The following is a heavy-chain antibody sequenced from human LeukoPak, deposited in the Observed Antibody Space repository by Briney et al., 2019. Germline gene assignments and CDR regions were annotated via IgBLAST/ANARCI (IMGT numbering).Heavy chain of an antibody. CDR2: IYYSGST. D-gene: IGHD1-7*01. CDR3: ARDSGNYLDAFDI. Sequence: SETLSLTCTVSGGSISSYYWSWIRQPPGKGLEWIGSIYYSGSTYYNPSLKSRVTISVDTSKNQFSLKLSSVTAADTAVYYCARDSGNYLDAFDIWGQGTMVTVSS. V-gene: IGHV4-59*05. CDR1: GGSISSYY. J-gene: IGHJ3*02.